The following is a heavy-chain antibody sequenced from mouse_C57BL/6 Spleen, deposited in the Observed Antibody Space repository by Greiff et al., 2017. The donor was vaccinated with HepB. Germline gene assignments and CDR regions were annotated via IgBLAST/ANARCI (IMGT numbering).Heavy chain of an antibody. CDR2: IYPGDGDT. CDR3: ASPADWFAY. J-gene: IGHJ3*01. V-gene: IGHV1-82*01. CDR1: GYAFSSSW. Sequence: QVQLQQSGPELVKPGASVKISCKASGYAFSSSWMNWVKQRPGKGLEWIGRIYPGDGDTNYNGKFKGKATLTADKSSSTAYMQLSSLTSEDSAVYFCASPADWFAYWGQGTLVTVSA.